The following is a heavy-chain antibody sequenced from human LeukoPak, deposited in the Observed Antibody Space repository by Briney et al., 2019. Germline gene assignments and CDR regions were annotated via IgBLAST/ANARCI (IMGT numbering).Heavy chain of an antibody. D-gene: IGHD3-10*01. CDR3: ARDRSSRSLGYGSGYYYGMDV. V-gene: IGHV4-59*01. CDR1: GGSISSYY. J-gene: IGHJ6*02. Sequence: SETLSLTCTVSGGSISSYYWGWIRQPPGKGREWIGYIYYSGSTNYNPSLKSRVTISVDTSKNQFSLKLSSVTAADTAVYYCARDRSSRSLGYGSGYYYGMDVWGQGTTVTVSS. CDR2: IYYSGST.